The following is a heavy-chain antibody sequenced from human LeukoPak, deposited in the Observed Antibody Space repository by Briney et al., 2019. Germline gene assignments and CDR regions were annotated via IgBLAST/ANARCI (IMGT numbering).Heavy chain of an antibody. V-gene: IGHV3-15*01. J-gene: IGHJ4*02. Sequence: GGSLRLSCATSGFTFSNAWMTWVRQAQGKGLKWVGRIKTKGEGGTVDYAAPVKGRFTIPRDDSKNTLYLQMNSLKTEDTAIYYCMSDLDNWGQGTLVTVSS. CDR2: IKTKGEGGTV. CDR3: MSDLDN. CDR1: GFTFSNAW.